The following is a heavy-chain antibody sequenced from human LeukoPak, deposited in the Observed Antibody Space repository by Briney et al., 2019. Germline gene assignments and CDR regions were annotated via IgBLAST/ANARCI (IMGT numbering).Heavy chain of an antibody. J-gene: IGHJ6*03. D-gene: IGHD6-13*01. CDR1: GFTFSSYW. Sequence: PGGSLRLSCAASGFTFSSYWMSWVRQAPGKGLEWVANIKQDGSEKYYVDSVKGRFTISRDNAKNSLYLQMNSLRAEDTAVYYCARPQYSSSWYSPVYYYYMDVWGKGTTVTISS. V-gene: IGHV3-7*01. CDR2: IKQDGSEK. CDR3: ARPQYSSSWYSPVYYYYMDV.